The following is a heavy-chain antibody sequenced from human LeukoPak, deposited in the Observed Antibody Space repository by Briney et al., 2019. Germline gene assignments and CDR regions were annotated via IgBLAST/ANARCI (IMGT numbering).Heavy chain of an antibody. CDR2: IYSGGSA. Sequence: GGSLRVSCAESGYTVTSNYMSWVRQAPGKGLEWVSVIYSGGSAYYADSVKGRFTNSRDNSKNTLYLQMNSLRAEDTAVYYCARNDSGSGSYITLFDYWGQGTLVTVSS. D-gene: IGHD3-10*01. CDR3: ARNDSGSGSYITLFDY. CDR1: GYTVTSNY. J-gene: IGHJ4*02. V-gene: IGHV3-66*01.